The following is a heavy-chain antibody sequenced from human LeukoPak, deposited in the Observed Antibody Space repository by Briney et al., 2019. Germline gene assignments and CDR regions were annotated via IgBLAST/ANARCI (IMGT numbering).Heavy chain of an antibody. J-gene: IGHJ4*02. CDR1: GGSISSGGYY. CDR3: ATGTIYDSSGYHGETLDY. V-gene: IGHV4-31*03. Sequence: PSQTLSLTCTVSGGSISSGGYYWSWIRQPPGKGLEWIGEINHSGSTNYNPSLKSRVTISVDTSKNQFSLKLSSVTAADTAVYYCATGTIYDSSGYHGETLDYWGQGTLVTVSS. CDR2: INHSGST. D-gene: IGHD3-22*01.